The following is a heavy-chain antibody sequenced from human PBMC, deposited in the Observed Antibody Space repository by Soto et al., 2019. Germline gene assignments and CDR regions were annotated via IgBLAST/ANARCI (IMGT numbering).Heavy chain of an antibody. CDR3: ARRYGGSFGF. J-gene: IGHJ4*02. CDR2: IYYSGST. V-gene: IGHV4-59*08. Sequence: PSETLSLTCTVSGGSISSYYWSWIRQPPGKGLEWIGYIYYSGSTNYNPPLKSRVTISVDTSKNQFSLKLSSVTAADTAVYFCARRYGGSFGFWGQGTLVTVSS. CDR1: GGSISSYY. D-gene: IGHD4-17*01.